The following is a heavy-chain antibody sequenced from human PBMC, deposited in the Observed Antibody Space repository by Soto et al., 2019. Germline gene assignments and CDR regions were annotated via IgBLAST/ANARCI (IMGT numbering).Heavy chain of an antibody. J-gene: IGHJ4*02. CDR1: RFTFSTYE. D-gene: IGHD5-12*01. Sequence: LRLSCAASRFTFSTYEMHWFRQAPGKGLEWVSYISTSGSTVYYADSVKGRFTVSRDNTRNSLYLQMDSLRDEDTALYYCVRYCGTTLCNGVATRTFDYWGQGTLVTVSS. V-gene: IGHV3-48*03. CDR3: VRYCGTTLCNGVATRTFDY. CDR2: ISTSGSTV.